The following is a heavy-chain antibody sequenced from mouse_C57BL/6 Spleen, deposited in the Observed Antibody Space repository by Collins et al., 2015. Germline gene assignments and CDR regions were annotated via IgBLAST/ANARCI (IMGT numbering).Heavy chain of an antibody. CDR3: ARLHYYGSSYYAMDY. Sequence: DTNYNGKFKGKATLTADKSSSTAYMQLSSLTSEDSAVYFCARLHYYGSSYYAMDYWGQGTSVTVSS. CDR2: DT. J-gene: IGHJ4*01. V-gene: IGHV1-80*01. D-gene: IGHD1-1*01.